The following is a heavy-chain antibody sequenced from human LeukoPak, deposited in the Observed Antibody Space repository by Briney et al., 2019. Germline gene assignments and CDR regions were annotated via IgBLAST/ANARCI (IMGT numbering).Heavy chain of an antibody. Sequence: SETLSLTCAVYGGSFSGYSWNWIRQPPVKGLEWIGEINHSGGTNYNPSLKSRVTISVDTSKKQFSLKLSSVTAADTAVYYCARDRMRFDPWGQGTLVTVSS. CDR1: GGSFSGYS. CDR2: INHSGGT. V-gene: IGHV4-34*01. CDR3: ARDRMRFDP. D-gene: IGHD2-8*01. J-gene: IGHJ5*02.